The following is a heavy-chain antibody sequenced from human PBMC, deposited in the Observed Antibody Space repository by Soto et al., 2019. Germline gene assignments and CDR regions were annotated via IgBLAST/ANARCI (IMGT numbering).Heavy chain of an antibody. CDR1: GFTVSSNY. D-gene: IGHD3-10*01. J-gene: IGHJ4*02. Sequence: PGGSLRLSCAASGFTVSSNYMSWVRQAPGKGLEWVSVIYSGGSTYYADSVKGRFTISRDNSKNTLYLQMNSLRAEDTAVYYCASVGMVRGVQAFDYWGQGTLVTASS. V-gene: IGHV3-53*01. CDR2: IYSGGST. CDR3: ASVGMVRGVQAFDY.